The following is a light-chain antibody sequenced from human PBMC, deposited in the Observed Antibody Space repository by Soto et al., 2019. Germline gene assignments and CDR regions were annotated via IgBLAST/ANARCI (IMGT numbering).Light chain of an antibody. CDR1: SSNVGSYKL. Sequence: QSALTQPASVSGSPGQSITISCTGTSSNVGSYKLVSWYQQHPGKAPKLMIFEVNKRPSGVSDRLSASKSGNTASLTISGLQAEDEADYYCCSHAGRGSVLFGGGTKLTVL. V-gene: IGLV2-23*02. J-gene: IGLJ2*01. CDR3: CSHAGRGSVL. CDR2: EVN.